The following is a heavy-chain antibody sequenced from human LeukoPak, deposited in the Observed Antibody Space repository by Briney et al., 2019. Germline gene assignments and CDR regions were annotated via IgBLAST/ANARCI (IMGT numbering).Heavy chain of an antibody. V-gene: IGHV3-23*01. Sequence: GGSLRLSCAASGFTFSSYAMSWVRQAPGKGLEWVSAISGSGGSTYYADSVKGRFTISRDNAKNTLYLQMNSLRAEDTAVYYCAKDGRQLVYGYWGQGTLVTVSS. CDR1: GFTFSSYA. J-gene: IGHJ4*02. CDR2: ISGSGGST. D-gene: IGHD6-13*01. CDR3: AKDGRQLVYGY.